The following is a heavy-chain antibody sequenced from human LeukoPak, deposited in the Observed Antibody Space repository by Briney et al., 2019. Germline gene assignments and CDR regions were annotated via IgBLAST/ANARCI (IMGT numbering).Heavy chain of an antibody. D-gene: IGHD3-10*01. J-gene: IGHJ4*02. Sequence: PGGSLRLSCTASGFTFSSYAMSWVRQAPGKGLDWVSAISGSGGSTYYADSVKGRFTISRDNSKNTLYLQMNSPRAEDTAVYYCAKAPSYGSGSYYTTWGQGTLVTVSS. CDR3: AKAPSYGSGSYYTT. CDR2: ISGSGGST. V-gene: IGHV3-23*01. CDR1: GFTFSSYA.